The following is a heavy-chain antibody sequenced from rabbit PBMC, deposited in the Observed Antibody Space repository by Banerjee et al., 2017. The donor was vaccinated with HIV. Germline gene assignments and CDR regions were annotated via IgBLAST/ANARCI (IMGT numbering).Heavy chain of an antibody. J-gene: IGHJ4*01. CDR2: IGAGSGCA. CDR3: AGDAGYAGSNL. V-gene: IGHV1S45*01. Sequence: QEQLEESGGDLVKPEGSLTLTCTASGFSFSSNYWLCWVRQAPGKGLEWIGCIGAGSGCAYYASWATGRFSISKTSSTTMTLQMTSLTDADTGTYFYAGDAGYAGSNLWGPGTLVTVS. CDR1: GFSFSSNYW. D-gene: IGHD4-2*01.